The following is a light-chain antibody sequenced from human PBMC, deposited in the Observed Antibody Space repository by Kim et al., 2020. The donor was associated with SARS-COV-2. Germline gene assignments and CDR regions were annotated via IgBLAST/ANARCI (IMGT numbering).Light chain of an antibody. CDR3: QSYDSSRTVL. CDR1: SSNIGAGFD. V-gene: IGLV1-40*01. Sequence: QPVLTQPPSVSGAPGQRVTISCTGSSSNIGAGFDVHWYQHLPGTAPKLLIYGNTNRPSGVPDRFSGSKSGTSASLAITGLQAEDEADYYCQSYDSSRTVLFGGGTKVTVL. J-gene: IGLJ3*02. CDR2: GNT.